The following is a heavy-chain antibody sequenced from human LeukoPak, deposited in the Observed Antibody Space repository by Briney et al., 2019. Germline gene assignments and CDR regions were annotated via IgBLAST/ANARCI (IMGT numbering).Heavy chain of an antibody. CDR3: TRRYGDHSGWAGYHDS. V-gene: IGHV3-64*01. J-gene: IGHJ4*02. Sequence: PGGSLRLSCVASGFSFSDYIMHWVRQAPGKGLEYVSAIRSDGSSTVYPNSVKGRFTISGDNSKSTLYLQMGSLRAEDTAVYYCTRRYGDHSGWAGYHDSWGQGTLVTVSS. CDR2: IRSDGSST. D-gene: IGHD6-19*01. CDR1: GFSFSDYI.